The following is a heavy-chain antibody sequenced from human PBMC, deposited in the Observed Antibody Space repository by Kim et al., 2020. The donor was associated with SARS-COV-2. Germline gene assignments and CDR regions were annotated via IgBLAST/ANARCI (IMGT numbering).Heavy chain of an antibody. J-gene: IGHJ6*02. D-gene: IGHD5-18*01. Sequence: KTRFTISRDNAKNSLYLQMNSLGAEDTALYYCAKDRVSSYGLRLYYGMDVWGQGTTVTVSS. CDR3: AKDRVSSYGLRLYYGMDV. V-gene: IGHV3-9*01.